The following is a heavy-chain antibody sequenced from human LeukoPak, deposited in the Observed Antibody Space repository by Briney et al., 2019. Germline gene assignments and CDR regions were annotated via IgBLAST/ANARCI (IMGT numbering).Heavy chain of an antibody. J-gene: IGHJ4*02. CDR2: IIPIFGTA. CDR1: GYTFTSYG. D-gene: IGHD1-26*01. Sequence: ASVKVSCKASGYTFTSYGISWVRQAPGQGLEWMGGIIPIFGTANYAQKFQGRVTITADESTSTAYMELSSLRSEDTAVYYCARGTSGSYFDYWGQGTLVTVSS. CDR3: ARGTSGSYFDY. V-gene: IGHV1-69*13.